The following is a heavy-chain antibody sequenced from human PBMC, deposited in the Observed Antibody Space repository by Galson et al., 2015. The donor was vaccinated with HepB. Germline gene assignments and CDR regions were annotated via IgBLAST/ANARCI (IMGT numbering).Heavy chain of an antibody. D-gene: IGHD3-10*01. CDR3: ARGGGGYFDY. Sequence: SLRLSCAASGFIFSSYWMSWVRQAGGKGLEWVANINQAGSEKYYVDSVKGRFTISRDNAKNSLYLQMNSLRAEDTAVYYCARGGGGYFDYWGQGTLVTVSS. CDR1: GFIFSSYW. J-gene: IGHJ4*02. CDR2: INQAGSEK. V-gene: IGHV3-7*01.